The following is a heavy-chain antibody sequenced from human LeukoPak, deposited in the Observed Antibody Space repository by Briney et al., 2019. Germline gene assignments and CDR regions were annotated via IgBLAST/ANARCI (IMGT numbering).Heavy chain of an antibody. J-gene: IGHJ4*02. D-gene: IGHD6-19*01. V-gene: IGHV4-59*12. CDR3: ARDHYSSGWYYYFDY. CDR1: GGSISSYY. CDR2: IYHSGST. Sequence: SETLSLTCTVSGGSISSYYWSWIRQPPGKGLEWIGYIYHSGSTYHNPSLKSRVTISVDRSKNQFSLKLSSVTAADTAVYYCARDHYSSGWYYYFDYWGQGTLVTVSS.